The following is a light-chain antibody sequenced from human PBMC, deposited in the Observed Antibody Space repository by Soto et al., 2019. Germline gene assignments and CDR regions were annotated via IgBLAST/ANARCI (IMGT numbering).Light chain of an antibody. Sequence: EIMLTQSPDTLSLSPGNRATLSCRSSQSVSTYLAWYQQKPGQPPRLLIYDASNRATGIPARFSGSGSGTDFTLTISSLEPEDFAVYYCQQRSNWPPTFGQGTKVEIQ. CDR2: DAS. CDR3: QQRSNWPPT. J-gene: IGKJ1*01. V-gene: IGKV3-11*01. CDR1: QSVSTY.